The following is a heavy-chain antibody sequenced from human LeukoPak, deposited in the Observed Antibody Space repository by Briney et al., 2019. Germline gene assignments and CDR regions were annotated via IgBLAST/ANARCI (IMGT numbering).Heavy chain of an antibody. CDR2: ISSSGSYI. CDR3: ASHGSGSYYVDY. CDR1: GFTFSSYS. J-gene: IGHJ4*02. V-gene: IGHV3-21*01. Sequence: GGSLRLSCAASGFTFSSYSMSWVRQAPGKGLEWVSSISSSGSYIYYADSLKGRFTISRDNAKNSLYLQMNSLRAEDTAVYYCASHGSGSYYVDYWGQGTLVTVSS. D-gene: IGHD3-10*01.